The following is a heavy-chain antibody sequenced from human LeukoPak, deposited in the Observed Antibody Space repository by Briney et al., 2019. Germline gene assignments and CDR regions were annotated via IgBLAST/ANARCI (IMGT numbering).Heavy chain of an antibody. CDR1: GFTFSSHW. Sequence: PGGSLRLSCTASGFTFSSHWMSWVRQAPGKGLEWVANIQQDGSEQYYVDSVKGRFTISRDNAKNSLYLQMNSLRAEDTALYYCARNYGGYSHWGQGTLVTVSS. V-gene: IGHV3-7*02. J-gene: IGHJ4*02. CDR3: ARNYGGYSH. D-gene: IGHD4-23*01. CDR2: IQQDGSEQ.